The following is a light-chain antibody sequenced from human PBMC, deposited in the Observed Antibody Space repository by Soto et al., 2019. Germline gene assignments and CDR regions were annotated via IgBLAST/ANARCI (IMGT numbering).Light chain of an antibody. CDR1: QSISSY. Sequence: DIQMTQSPSSLSASVGDSVTIACRASQSISSYLNWYHQRPGKAPKVLIYATSTLQSGVPSRFSGSGSGTNFTLTSSSLQPEDFATYDCQQTYNTQYTFGQGTKLEIK. CDR2: ATS. V-gene: IGKV1-39*01. CDR3: QQTYNTQYT. J-gene: IGKJ2*01.